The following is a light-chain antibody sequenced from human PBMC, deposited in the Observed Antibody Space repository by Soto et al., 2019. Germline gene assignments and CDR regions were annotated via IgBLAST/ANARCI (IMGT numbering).Light chain of an antibody. CDR3: SSYTSTSTLG. CDR1: RSNMGRNT. Sequence: QSVLTQPPSASGTPGQSVTISCSGSRSNMGRNTVTWYQQLPGTAPKLLIYSNHQRPSGVPDRFSGSKSATSASLAISGLQSEDEADYYCSSYTSTSTLGFGGGTKVTVL. CDR2: SNH. J-gene: IGLJ2*01. V-gene: IGLV1-44*01.